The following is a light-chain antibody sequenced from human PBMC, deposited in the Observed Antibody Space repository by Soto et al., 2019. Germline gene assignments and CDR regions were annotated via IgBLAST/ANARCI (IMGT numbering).Light chain of an antibody. V-gene: IGKV1-5*01. CDR1: QTITDW. Sequence: DIQMTQSPSTLSASVGDRVTITCRASQTITDWLAWYQQKPGKAPKLLIFDASSLESGVPSRFSGSGSGTESTLTISSLQPDDFATYYCQQYKSYSPLTFGQGTKVEIK. CDR3: QQYKSYSPLT. CDR2: DAS. J-gene: IGKJ1*01.